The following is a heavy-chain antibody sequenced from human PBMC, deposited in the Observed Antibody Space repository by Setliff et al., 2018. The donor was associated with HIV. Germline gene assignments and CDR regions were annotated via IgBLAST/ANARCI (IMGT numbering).Heavy chain of an antibody. V-gene: IGHV4-61*02. CDR1: GGSISSGTYY. CDR3: ARENGRPNYDYYYGMDV. Sequence: SETLSLTCTVSGGSISSGTYYWSWVRQPAGKGLEWIGRIYTSGSTNYNPSLKSRVTISLDTSKNQFSLKLRSVTAADTAVYYCARENGRPNYDYYYGMDVWGQGTTVTVSS. J-gene: IGHJ6*02. CDR2: IYTSGST.